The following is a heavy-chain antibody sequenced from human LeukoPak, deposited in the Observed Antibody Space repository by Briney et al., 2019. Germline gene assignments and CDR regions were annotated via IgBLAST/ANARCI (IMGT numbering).Heavy chain of an antibody. V-gene: IGHV4-4*07. CDR3: ARDQLYCSGGSCYSGHFDY. Sequence: PSETLSLTCTVSGGSISSYYWSWIRQPPGKGLEWIGRIYTSGSTNYNPSLKSRVTMSVDTSRNQFSLRLSSVTAADTAVYYCARDQLYCSGGSCYSGHFDYWGQGTLVTVSS. J-gene: IGHJ4*02. CDR1: GGSISSYY. D-gene: IGHD2-15*01. CDR2: IYTSGST.